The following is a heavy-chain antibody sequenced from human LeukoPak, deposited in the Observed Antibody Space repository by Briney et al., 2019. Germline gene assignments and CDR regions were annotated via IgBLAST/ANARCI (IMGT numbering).Heavy chain of an antibody. CDR2: ISGSGGST. CDR3: AKDRATVTPTVFDY. D-gene: IGHD4-17*01. CDR1: GFSFSSYA. J-gene: IGHJ4*02. Sequence: GESLRLSCAASGFSFSSYAINWDRQAPGKGLEWVSAISGSGGSTYYADSVKGRFTISRDFSKNTLYLQMNNLRAEDTAVYYCAKDRATVTPTVFDYWGQGTLVTVSS. V-gene: IGHV3-23*01.